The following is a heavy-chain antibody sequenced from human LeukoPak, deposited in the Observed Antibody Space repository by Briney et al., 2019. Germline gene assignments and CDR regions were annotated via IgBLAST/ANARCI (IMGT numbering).Heavy chain of an antibody. V-gene: IGHV1-2*02. CDR3: ARDGVSWAFGI. D-gene: IGHD1-26*01. Sequence: AQVKASSKASRYTFTGYYMHWVRQAPGQGLESIGWINPNSGGTNYAQKFQGRVTMTRDTSISTAYMELSRLRSDDTAVYYCARDGVSWAFGIWGQGTMVTVSS. CDR1: RYTFTGYY. J-gene: IGHJ3*02. CDR2: INPNSGGT.